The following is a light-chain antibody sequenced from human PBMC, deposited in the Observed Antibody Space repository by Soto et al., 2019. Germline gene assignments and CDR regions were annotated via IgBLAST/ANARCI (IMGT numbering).Light chain of an antibody. CDR2: EGS. Sequence: QSALTQPASVSGSPGQSITISCTGTSSDVGSYNLVSWYQQHPGKAPKLMIYEGSKRPSGVSNRFSGSKSGNTASLTISGFQVEDEADYYCCSYAGSSTFGVVFGGGTKLTVL. CDR1: SSDVGSYNL. J-gene: IGLJ2*01. V-gene: IGLV2-23*03. CDR3: CSYAGSSTFGVV.